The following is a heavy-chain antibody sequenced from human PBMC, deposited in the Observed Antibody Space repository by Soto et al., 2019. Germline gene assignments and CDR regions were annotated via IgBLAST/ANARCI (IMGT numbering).Heavy chain of an antibody. V-gene: IGHV4-59*01. CDR3: ARAMRGSYLRYFDY. J-gene: IGHJ4*02. CDR2: IYYSGST. CDR1: GGSISRYY. D-gene: IGHD1-26*01. Sequence: QVQLQESGPGLVKPSETLSLTCTVSGGSISRYYWSWIRQPPGKGLEWIGYIYYSGSTNYNPSLKSRVTRSVDTSKNQFSLKLSSVTAADTAVYYCARAMRGSYLRYFDYWGQGTLVTVSS.